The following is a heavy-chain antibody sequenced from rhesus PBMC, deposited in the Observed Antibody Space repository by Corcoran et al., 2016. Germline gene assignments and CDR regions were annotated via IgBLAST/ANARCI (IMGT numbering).Heavy chain of an antibody. D-gene: IGHD6-13*01. CDR3: ARRYSSWSTAYFDY. CDR1: GYSISSGYY. V-gene: IGHV4-99*01. CDR2: ISGSSGST. J-gene: IGHJ4*01. Sequence: QVQLQESGPGLVKPSETLSLTCAVSGYSISSGYYWGWIRQPPGKGLEYIGYISGSSGSTYYTPSLRSRVTISKDTSKNQFSLKLSSVTAADTAVYYCARRYSSWSTAYFDYWGQGVLVTVSS.